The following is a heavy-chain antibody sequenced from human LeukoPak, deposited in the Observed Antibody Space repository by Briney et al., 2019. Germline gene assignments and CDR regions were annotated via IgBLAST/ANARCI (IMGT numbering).Heavy chain of an antibody. CDR3: ARVRRYDSSGPEAY. V-gene: IGHV3-7*01. CDR2: IKQDGNEK. D-gene: IGHD3-22*01. J-gene: IGHJ4*02. CDR1: EFTFSSFW. Sequence: GGSLRLSCAASEFTFSSFWVSWVRQAPGKGLECVAHIKQDGNEKYYVDSVRGRFTISRDNAKNTLYLQMNSLRAEDTAVYYCARVRRYDSSGPEAYWGQGTLVTVSS.